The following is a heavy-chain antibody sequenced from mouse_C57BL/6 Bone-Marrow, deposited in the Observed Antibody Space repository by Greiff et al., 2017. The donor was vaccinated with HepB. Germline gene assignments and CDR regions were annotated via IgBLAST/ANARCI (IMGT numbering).Heavy chain of an antibody. CDR3: ARVYDGYSLYAMDY. CDR1: GFTFSDYG. V-gene: IGHV5-17*01. D-gene: IGHD2-3*01. J-gene: IGHJ4*01. CDR2: ISSGSSTI. Sequence: DVMLVESGGGLVKPGGSLKLSCAASGFTFSDYGMHWVRQAPEKGLEWVAYISSGSSTIYSADTVKGRFTISRDNAKNTLFLQMTSLRSEDTAMYYCARVYDGYSLYAMDYWGQVTSVTVSS.